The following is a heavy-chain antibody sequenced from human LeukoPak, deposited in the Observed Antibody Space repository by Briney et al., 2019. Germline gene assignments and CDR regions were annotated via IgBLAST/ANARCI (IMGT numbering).Heavy chain of an antibody. D-gene: IGHD6-19*01. V-gene: IGHV4-4*07. Sequence: SETLSLTCTVFGGSISSYHWSWIREPAGKGLEWVGRIYSSGSTKYNPSLKSRVTMSVDTSKNQFSLKLSSVTAADTAAYYCARVTDSSGWYALDYWGQGTLVTVSS. CDR3: ARVTDSSGWYALDY. CDR2: IYSSGST. CDR1: GGSISSYH. J-gene: IGHJ4*02.